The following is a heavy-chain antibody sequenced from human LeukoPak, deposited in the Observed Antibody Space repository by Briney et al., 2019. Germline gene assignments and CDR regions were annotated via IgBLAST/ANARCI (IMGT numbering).Heavy chain of an antibody. CDR3: ARDRELYCSGGSCPGMDV. CDR1: GGSISSGGYY. Sequence: PSQTLSLTCTVSGGSISSGGYYWSWIRQHPGKGLEWIGYIYYSGSTYYNPSLKSRVTISVDTSKNQFSLKLSSVTAADTAVYYCARDRELYCSGGSCPGMDVWGQGTTVTVSS. CDR2: IYYSGST. V-gene: IGHV4-31*03. D-gene: IGHD2-15*01. J-gene: IGHJ6*02.